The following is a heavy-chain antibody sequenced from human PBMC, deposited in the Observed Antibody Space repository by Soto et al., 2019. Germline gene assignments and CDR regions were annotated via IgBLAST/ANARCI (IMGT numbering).Heavy chain of an antibody. CDR2: VCNTGST. V-gene: IGHV4-59*01. CDR1: GDSISDNY. Sequence: SETLSLTCTVSGDSISDNYWSWVWLRPGTGLGWVGYVCNTGSTVYNPPFKSRVTISVDTSKNQFSLKLNSVTAADTAVYYCARDLWGYCGRECYKLDVWGQGTTVT. CDR3: ARDLWGYCGRECYKLDV. J-gene: IGHJ6*02. D-gene: IGHD2-21*01.